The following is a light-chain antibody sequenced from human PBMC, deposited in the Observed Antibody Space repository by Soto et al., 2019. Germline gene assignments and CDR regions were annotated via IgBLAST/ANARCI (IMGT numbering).Light chain of an antibody. Sequence: QSVLTQPPSVSAAPGQKVTISCSGSSSNIGKNFVSWYQQFPGTAPKVLIYENNKRLSGIPDRFSGSKSGTSVTLGITGLQTVDEACYYGASWDSSLSGVVLGGGTQLTVL. CDR3: ASWDSSLSGVV. CDR2: ENN. V-gene: IGLV1-51*02. CDR1: SSNIGKNF. J-gene: IGLJ2*01.